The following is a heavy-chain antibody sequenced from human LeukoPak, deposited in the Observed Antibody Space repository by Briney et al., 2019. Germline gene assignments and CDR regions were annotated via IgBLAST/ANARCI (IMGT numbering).Heavy chain of an antibody. D-gene: IGHD6-19*01. V-gene: IGHV3-23*01. CDR3: AKDRGSSGWYF. CDR2: ISGSGGST. Sequence: GGSLRLSCAASGFTFSSYAMSWVRQAPGKGLEWVSAISGSGGSTYYADSVKGRFTISRDNSKNTLYLQMNSLRAGDTAVYYCAKDRGSSGWYFWGQGTLVTVSS. CDR1: GFTFSSYA. J-gene: IGHJ4*02.